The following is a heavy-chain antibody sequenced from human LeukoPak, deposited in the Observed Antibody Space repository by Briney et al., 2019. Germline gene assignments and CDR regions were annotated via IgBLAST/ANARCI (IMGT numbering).Heavy chain of an antibody. CDR3: ARAPHFFDSSGSRYYFDY. Sequence: PSETLSLTCTVSGGSISSSYYYWGWIRQPPGKGLEWIGSIYYSGNTYYSPSLMSRVTISVDTSKNQFSLNLSSVTAADTAMYYCARAPHFFDSSGSRYYFDYWGQGALVTVSS. J-gene: IGHJ4*02. CDR2: IYYSGNT. CDR1: GGSISSSYYY. V-gene: IGHV4-39*07. D-gene: IGHD3-22*01.